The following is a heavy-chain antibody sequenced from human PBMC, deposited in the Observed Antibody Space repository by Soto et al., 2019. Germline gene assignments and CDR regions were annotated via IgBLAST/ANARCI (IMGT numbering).Heavy chain of an antibody. CDR2: INSDGSVS. D-gene: IGHD2-15*01. CDR3: ARGDCVRGTCYSLAGSFYYYMDV. J-gene: IGHJ6*03. V-gene: IGHV3-74*01. Sequence: EVQLVESGGGLVQPGGSLRLSCVASGFTYSNYWMYWVRQAPGEGLVWVSRINSDGSVSSYADSVKGRLTISRDNVKNTLYLQIDSLTAEHTAVYYCARGDCVRGTCYSLAGSFYYYMDVWGTGTTVTVFS. CDR1: GFTYSNYW.